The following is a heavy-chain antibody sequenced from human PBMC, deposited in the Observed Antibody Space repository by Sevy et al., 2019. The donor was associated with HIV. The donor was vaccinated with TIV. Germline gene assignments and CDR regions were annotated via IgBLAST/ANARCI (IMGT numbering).Heavy chain of an antibody. V-gene: IGHV3-23*01. CDR1: GFPFSSYA. J-gene: IGHJ5*02. CDR2: ISGSGGSA. D-gene: IGHD4-17*01. Sequence: GGSLRLSCPASGFPFSSYAMSWVRQAPGKGLEWVSTISGSGGSAYYADSVKGRFTISRDNSKNTLFLQMHSLRAEDTAVYYCAKGLRGTTTNNWFDPWGQGTLVTVSS. CDR3: AKGLRGTTTNNWFDP.